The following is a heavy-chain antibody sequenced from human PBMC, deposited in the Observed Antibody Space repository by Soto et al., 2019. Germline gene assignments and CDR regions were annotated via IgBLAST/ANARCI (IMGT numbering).Heavy chain of an antibody. Sequence: EVQLVESGGGLVKPGGSLRISCAASGFNFSTFSMNWVRQAPGKGLEWVSSISSSSSYISYAESLRGRFTISRDNAQKSLYLKMNGLRVDDTAVYCCGRTDPGLELRDWGQGTLVTVSS. CDR1: GFNFSTFS. CDR2: ISSSSSYI. CDR3: GRTDPGLELRD. D-gene: IGHD1-7*01. J-gene: IGHJ4*02. V-gene: IGHV3-21*02.